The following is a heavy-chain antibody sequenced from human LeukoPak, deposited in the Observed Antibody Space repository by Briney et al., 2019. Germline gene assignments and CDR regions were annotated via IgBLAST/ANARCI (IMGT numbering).Heavy chain of an antibody. CDR2: IYTSGST. Sequence: PSETLSLTCTVSGGSISSYYWSWIRQPAGKGLEWIGRIYTSGSTNYNPSLKRRVTMSVDTSKNQFSLKLSSVTAADTAVYYCARDRITMVRGVPDAFDIWGQGTMVTVSS. CDR3: ARDRITMVRGVPDAFDI. J-gene: IGHJ3*02. CDR1: GGSISSYY. V-gene: IGHV4-4*07. D-gene: IGHD3-10*01.